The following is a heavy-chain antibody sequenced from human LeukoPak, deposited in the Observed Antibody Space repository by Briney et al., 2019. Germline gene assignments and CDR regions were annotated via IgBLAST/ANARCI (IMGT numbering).Heavy chain of an antibody. D-gene: IGHD2-21*02. CDR1: GFTFSSYS. Sequence: GGSLRLSCAASGFTFSSYSMNWVRQAPGKGLEWVSSISSSSSYIYYADSVKGRFTISRDNAKNSLYLQMNSLRAEDTAVYYCARDAADCGGDCYKDYWGQGTLVTVSS. V-gene: IGHV3-21*01. CDR2: ISSSSSYI. J-gene: IGHJ4*02. CDR3: ARDAADCGGDCYKDY.